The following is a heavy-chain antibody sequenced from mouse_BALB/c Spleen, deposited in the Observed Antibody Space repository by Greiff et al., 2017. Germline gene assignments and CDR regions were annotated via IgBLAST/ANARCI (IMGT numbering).Heavy chain of an antibody. J-gene: IGHJ1*01. CDR3: ARDRGITTVSYWCFDV. Sequence: EVKLMESGPGLVKPSQSLSLTCSVTGYSITSGYYWNWIRQFPGNKLEWMGYISYDGSNNYNPSLKNRISITRDTSKNQFFLKLNSVTTEDTATYYCARDRGITTVSYWCFDVWGAGTTVTVSS. CDR2: ISYDGSN. D-gene: IGHD1-1*01. V-gene: IGHV3-6*02. CDR1: GYSITSGYY.